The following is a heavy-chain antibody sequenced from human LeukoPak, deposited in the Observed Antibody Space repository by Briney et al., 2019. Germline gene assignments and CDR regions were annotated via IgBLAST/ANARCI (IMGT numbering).Heavy chain of an antibody. D-gene: IGHD2-2*01. CDR3: AQSSTSYPPKVRRVDV. Sequence: KTGGSLRLSCAASGFTFSDYYMSWIRQAPGKGLEWVSYISSSGSAIYYADSVKGRFTISRDNAKNSLYLQMNSLRAEDTAVYYCAQSSTSYPPKVRRVDVWGQGTTVTVSS. CDR2: ISSSGSAI. V-gene: IGHV3-11*01. J-gene: IGHJ6*02. CDR1: GFTFSDYY.